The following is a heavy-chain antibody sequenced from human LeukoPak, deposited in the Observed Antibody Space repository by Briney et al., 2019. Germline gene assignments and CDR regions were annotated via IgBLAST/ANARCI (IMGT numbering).Heavy chain of an antibody. V-gene: IGHV3-74*01. CDR3: TRPRGASPRSFDP. Sequence: GGSLRLCCSASGFIFSSYWMYWVRQARGKGLVWVAHINRDGINTNYADYVKGRLTLSSDHAENKVYLQMNSLGAEDTAVYYCTRPRGASPRSFDPWGQGTLVTVSS. CDR1: GFIFSSYW. CDR2: INRDGINT. J-gene: IGHJ5*02.